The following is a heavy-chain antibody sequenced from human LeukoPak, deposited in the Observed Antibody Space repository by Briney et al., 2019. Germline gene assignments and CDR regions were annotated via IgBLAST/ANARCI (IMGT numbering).Heavy chain of an antibody. CDR1: GYTFTGYY. J-gene: IGHJ5*02. CDR3: ARGYQLLCGRCNWFDP. D-gene: IGHD2-2*01. CDR2: INPNSGGT. Sequence: ASVKVSCKASGYTFTGYYMHWARQAPGQGLEWMGWINPNSGGTNYAQKFQGRVTMTRDTSISTAYMELSRLRSDDTAVYYCARGYQLLCGRCNWFDPWGQGTLVTVSS. V-gene: IGHV1-2*02.